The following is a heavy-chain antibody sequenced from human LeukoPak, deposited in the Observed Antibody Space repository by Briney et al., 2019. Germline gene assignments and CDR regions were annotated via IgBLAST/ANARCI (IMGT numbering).Heavy chain of an antibody. D-gene: IGHD4-17*01. J-gene: IGHJ4*02. V-gene: IGHV4-38-2*01. Sequence: SETLSLTCAVSGYSISSGYYWGWIRQPPGKGLEWIGEINHSGSTNYNPSLKSRVTISVDTSKNQFSLKLSSVTAADTAVYYCARAPQRRRLPQAYYFDYWGQGTLVTVSS. CDR1: GYSISSGYY. CDR3: ARAPQRRRLPQAYYFDY. CDR2: INHSGST.